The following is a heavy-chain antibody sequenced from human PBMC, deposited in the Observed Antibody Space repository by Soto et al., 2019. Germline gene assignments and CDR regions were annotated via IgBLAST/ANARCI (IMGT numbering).Heavy chain of an antibody. Sequence: GGSLGLSCVVSGFTFRRVAMSWVRQAPGKGLEWVSVISGSGAGTYYTDSVKGRFTISRDNSMNTLYLQMNSLRAEDTAVYYCATGMDVWGQGTAVTVSS. J-gene: IGHJ6*02. CDR2: ISGSGAGT. V-gene: IGHV3-23*01. CDR3: ATGMDV. CDR1: GFTFRRVA.